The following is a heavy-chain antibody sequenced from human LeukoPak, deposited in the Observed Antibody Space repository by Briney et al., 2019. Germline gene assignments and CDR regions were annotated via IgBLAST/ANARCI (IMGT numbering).Heavy chain of an antibody. CDR2: VDPEDDKN. CDR3: ATDHQWQLLGY. Sequence: ASVKVSCKVSGNTLSELSMRWVRQAPGKGLEWMGGVDPEDDKNIYAQKFQGRVTMTEDTSTDTAYMELSNLRSEDTAVYYCATDHQWQLLGYWGQGTLVTVSS. V-gene: IGHV1-24*01. D-gene: IGHD1-26*01. J-gene: IGHJ4*02. CDR1: GNTLSELS.